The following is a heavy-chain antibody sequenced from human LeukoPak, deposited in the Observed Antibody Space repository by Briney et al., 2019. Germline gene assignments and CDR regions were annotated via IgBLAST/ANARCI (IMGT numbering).Heavy chain of an antibody. CDR2: ISAYNGNT. D-gene: IGHD3-22*01. Sequence: GASVKVSCKASGYTCTSYGISWVRQAPGQGLEWMGWISAYNGNTNYAQKLQGRVTMTTDTSTSTAYMELRSLRSDDTAVYYCARLKGYDSSGYLYYYYYMDAWGKGTTVTVSS. J-gene: IGHJ6*03. CDR3: ARLKGYDSSGYLYYYYYMDA. V-gene: IGHV1-18*01. CDR1: GYTCTSYG.